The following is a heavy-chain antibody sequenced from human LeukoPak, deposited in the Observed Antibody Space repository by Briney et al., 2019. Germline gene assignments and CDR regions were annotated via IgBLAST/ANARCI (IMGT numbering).Heavy chain of an antibody. CDR3: TSWGDTTAEYFQR. CDR2: INPDGRDT. CDR1: GFTFNRCW. J-gene: IGHJ1*01. Sequence: GSLRLSCVVSGFTFNRCWMNWVCQAPGKGLEWVAHINPDGRDTYYVDSVKGRFTISRDNAQNSMYLQMNSLRVEDTAVYYCTSWGDTTAEYFQRWGQGTLVTVSS. V-gene: IGHV3-7*01. D-gene: IGHD2-21*02.